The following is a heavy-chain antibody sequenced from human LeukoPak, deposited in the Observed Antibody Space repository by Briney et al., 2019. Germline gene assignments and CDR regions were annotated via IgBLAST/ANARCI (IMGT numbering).Heavy chain of an antibody. D-gene: IGHD3-10*02. CDR1: GGTFSSYA. Sequence: SVKVSCKASGGTFSSYAISWVRQAPGQGLEWMGRIIPILGIANYAQKFQGRVTITADKSTSTAYMELSSLRSEDTAVYYCARGSVRVGTTNDYWGQGTLVTVSS. J-gene: IGHJ4*02. CDR2: IIPILGIA. CDR3: ARGSVRVGTTNDY. V-gene: IGHV1-69*04.